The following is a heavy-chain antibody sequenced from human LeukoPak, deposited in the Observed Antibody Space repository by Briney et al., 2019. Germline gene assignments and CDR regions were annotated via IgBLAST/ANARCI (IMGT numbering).Heavy chain of an antibody. D-gene: IGHD3-22*01. Sequence: GGSLRLSCAASGFTFSSYAMHWVRQAPGKGLEWVAVISYDGSNKYYADSVKGRFTISRDNSKNTLYLQMNSLRAEDTAVYYCAKLMIVSKTAETDAFDIWGQGTMVTVSS. V-gene: IGHV3-30*18. J-gene: IGHJ3*02. CDR1: GFTFSSYA. CDR2: ISYDGSNK. CDR3: AKLMIVSKTAETDAFDI.